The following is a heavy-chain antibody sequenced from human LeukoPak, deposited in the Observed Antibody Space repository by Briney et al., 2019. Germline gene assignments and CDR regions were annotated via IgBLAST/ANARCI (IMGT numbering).Heavy chain of an antibody. V-gene: IGHV4-34*01. Sequence: SETLSLTCAVYGGSLSGYYWSWIRQPPGKGLEGIGEVNHSGSTNYNPSLKSRVTISVDTSKNQISLKLSSVTAADTAVYYCARGNPYCGGDCYSQTERDPDEADYWGQGTLVTVSS. J-gene: IGHJ4*02. CDR3: ARGNPYCGGDCYSQTERDPDEADY. CDR1: GGSLSGYY. CDR2: VNHSGST. D-gene: IGHD2-21*02.